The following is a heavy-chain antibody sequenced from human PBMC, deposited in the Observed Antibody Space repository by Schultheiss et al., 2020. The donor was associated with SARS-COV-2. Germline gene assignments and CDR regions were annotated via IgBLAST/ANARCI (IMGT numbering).Heavy chain of an antibody. Sequence: SVKVSCKASGGTFSSYAISWVRQAPGQGLEWMGRIIPILGIANYAQKFQGRVTITADKSTSTAYMELSSLRSEDTAVYYCARDPGLYYGSGSYDYWGQGTLVTVSS. CDR1: GGTFSSYA. J-gene: IGHJ4*02. CDR2: IIPILGIA. V-gene: IGHV1-69*04. D-gene: IGHD3-10*01. CDR3: ARDPGLYYGSGSYDY.